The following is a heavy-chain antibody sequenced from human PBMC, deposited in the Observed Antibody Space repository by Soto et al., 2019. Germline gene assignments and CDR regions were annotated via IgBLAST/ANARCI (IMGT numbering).Heavy chain of an antibody. V-gene: IGHV4-59*01. Sequence: SETLSLTCTVSGGSMSSYYWSWIRQPPGKGLEWIGYIYYSGSTNYNPSLKSRVTMSVDTSKNQFSLKLSSVTAADTAVYYCASGSGSYLNYWGQGTLVTVSS. D-gene: IGHD3-10*01. CDR1: GGSMSSYY. J-gene: IGHJ4*02. CDR3: ASGSGSYLNY. CDR2: IYYSGST.